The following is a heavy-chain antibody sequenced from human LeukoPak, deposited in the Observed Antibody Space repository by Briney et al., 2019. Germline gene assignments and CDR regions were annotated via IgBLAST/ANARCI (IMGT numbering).Heavy chain of an antibody. V-gene: IGHV1-8*01. J-gene: IGHJ6*02. Sequence: ASVKVSCKASGYTFTSYDINWVRQAPGQGLEWMGWMNPNSGNTGYAQKFQGRVTMTRNTSISTAYMELSSLRSEDTAVYYCASVPRDSSGWYGDWYYYYGMDVWGQGTTVTVSS. CDR2: MNPNSGNT. D-gene: IGHD6-19*01. CDR3: ASVPRDSSGWYGDWYYYYGMDV. CDR1: GYTFTSYD.